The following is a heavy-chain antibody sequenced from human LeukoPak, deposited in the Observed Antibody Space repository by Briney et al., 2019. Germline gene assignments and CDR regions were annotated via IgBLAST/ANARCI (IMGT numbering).Heavy chain of an antibody. V-gene: IGHV1-18*01. J-gene: IGHJ6*02. Sequence: ASVKVSCKASGYTFTSYGISWVRQAPGQGLEWMGWISAYNGNTNYAQKLQGRVTMTTDTSTSTAYMELRSLRSDDTAVYYCARDSHQSCSSTSCYFYHYYYGMDVWGQGTTVTVSS. CDR2: ISAYNGNT. CDR1: GYTFTSYG. D-gene: IGHD2-2*01. CDR3: ARDSHQSCSSTSCYFYHYYYGMDV.